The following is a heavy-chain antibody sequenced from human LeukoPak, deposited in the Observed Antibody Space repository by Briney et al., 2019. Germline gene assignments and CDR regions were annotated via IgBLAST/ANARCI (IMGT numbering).Heavy chain of an antibody. CDR1: GYTFTSYD. V-gene: IGHV1-8*01. CDR3: ARVAVAYDAFDI. D-gene: IGHD6-19*01. J-gene: IGHJ3*02. Sequence: ASVKVSCKASGYTFTSYDINWVRQATGQGLEWMGWTNPNSGNTGYAQKFQGRVTMTRNTSISTAYMELSSLRSEDTAVYYCARVAVAYDAFDIWGQGTMVTVSS. CDR2: TNPNSGNT.